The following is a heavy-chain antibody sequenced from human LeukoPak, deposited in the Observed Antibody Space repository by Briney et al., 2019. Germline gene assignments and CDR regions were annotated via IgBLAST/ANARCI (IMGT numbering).Heavy chain of an antibody. Sequence: GGSLRLSCAASGFTFSSYTMTWVRQAPGKGLEWVSAISGTDGSTYYADSVKGRFTISRDNSKDTLYLQMNSLRAEDTAVYFCAKDWHESHWGQGTLVTVSS. CDR3: AKDWHESH. CDR1: GFTFSSYT. J-gene: IGHJ4*02. V-gene: IGHV3-23*01. CDR2: ISGTDGST.